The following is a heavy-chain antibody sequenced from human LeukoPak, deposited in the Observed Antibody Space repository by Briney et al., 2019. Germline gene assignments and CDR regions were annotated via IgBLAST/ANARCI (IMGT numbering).Heavy chain of an antibody. CDR3: ARDRLLSGYYGSGSFDY. J-gene: IGHJ4*02. CDR2: ISYDGSNK. D-gene: IGHD3-10*01. V-gene: IGHV3-30*04. CDR1: GFTFSSYA. Sequence: GGSLRLSCAASGFTFSSYAMHWVRQAPGKGLEWVAVISYDGSNKYYADSVKGRFTIPRDNSKNTLYLQMNSLRAEDTAVYYCARDRLLSGYYGSGSFDYWGQGTLVTVSS.